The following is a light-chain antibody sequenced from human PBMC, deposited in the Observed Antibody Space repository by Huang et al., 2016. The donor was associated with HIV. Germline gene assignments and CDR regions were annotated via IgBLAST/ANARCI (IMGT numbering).Light chain of an antibody. CDR2: SAS. CDR3: HQTSSLPQT. J-gene: IGKJ1*01. V-gene: IGKV6-21*02. CDR1: HTLGNN. Sequence: EIVLTQSPDFQSVTPKEKVTITCRASHTLGNNIHWYQQKPDQSPKLLIKSASQSISGVPSRFSGSGSGTYFTLTINGPEAEDAATYYCHQTSSLPQTFGHGTKVEIK.